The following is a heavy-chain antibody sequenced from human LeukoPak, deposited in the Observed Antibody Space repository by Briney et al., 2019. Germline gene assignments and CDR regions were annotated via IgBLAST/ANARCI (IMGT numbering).Heavy chain of an antibody. CDR2: INPNSGGT. Sequence: GASVKVSCKASGYTFTGYYMHWVRQAPGQGLEWMGWINPNSGGTNYAQKFQGRVTMTRDTSISTAYMELSRLRSDDTAVYYCARESSEQQLADFDYWGQGTLVTVSS. D-gene: IGHD6-13*01. CDR3: ARESSEQQLADFDY. V-gene: IGHV1-2*02. CDR1: GYTFTGYY. J-gene: IGHJ4*02.